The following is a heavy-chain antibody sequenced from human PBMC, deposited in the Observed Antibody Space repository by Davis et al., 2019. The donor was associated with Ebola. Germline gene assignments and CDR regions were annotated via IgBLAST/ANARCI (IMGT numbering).Heavy chain of an antibody. D-gene: IGHD5-18*01. J-gene: IGHJ4*02. CDR1: GFTFSSYS. CDR3: ARAAVDTAMVRLGLYFDY. Sequence: GESLKISCAASGFTFSSYSMNWVRQAPGKGLEWVSYISSSSTIYYADSVKGRFTISRDNAKNSLYLQMNSLRDEDTAVYYCARAAVDTAMVRLGLYFDYWGQGTLVTVSS. CDR2: ISSSSTI. V-gene: IGHV3-48*02.